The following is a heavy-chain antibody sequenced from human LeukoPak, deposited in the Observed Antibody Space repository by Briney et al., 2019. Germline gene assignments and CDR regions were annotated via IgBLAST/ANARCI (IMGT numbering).Heavy chain of an antibody. CDR1: GFTFSSYA. V-gene: IGHV3-23*01. CDR3: AKDNRPYYDSSGYWVFQH. Sequence: GGSLRLSCAASGFTFSSYAMSWVRQAPGKGLEWVSAISGSGGSTYYADSVKGRFTISRDNSKNTLHLQMNSLRAEDTAVYYCAKDNRPYYDSSGYWVFQHWGQGTLVTVSS. J-gene: IGHJ1*01. CDR2: ISGSGGST. D-gene: IGHD3-22*01.